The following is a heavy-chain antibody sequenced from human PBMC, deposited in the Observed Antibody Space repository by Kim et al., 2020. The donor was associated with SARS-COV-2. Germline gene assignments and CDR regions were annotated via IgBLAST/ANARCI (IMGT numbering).Heavy chain of an antibody. Sequence: GGSLRLSCAASGFTFSSYWMHWVRQAPGKGLVWVSRINSDGSSTSYADSVKGRFTISRDNAKNTLYLQMNSLRAEDTAVYYCARVRYSYGNPSYYGMDVWGQGTTVTVSS. CDR2: INSDGSST. D-gene: IGHD5-18*01. CDR3: ARVRYSYGNPSYYGMDV. V-gene: IGHV3-74*01. J-gene: IGHJ6*02. CDR1: GFTFSSYW.